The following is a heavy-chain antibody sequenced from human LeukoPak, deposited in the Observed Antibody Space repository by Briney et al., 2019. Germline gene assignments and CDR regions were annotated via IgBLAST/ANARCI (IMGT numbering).Heavy chain of an antibody. J-gene: IGHJ3*01. D-gene: IGHD2-2*03. CDR3: AREGTLDSFSDAFDL. Sequence: PGGSLRLSCAASGFTFNTYNMNWVRQAPGKGLEWVSYISGTSGSIFCADSVRGRLTISRDNAKNSLYLQMNSLRDEDTALYYCAREGTLDSFSDAFDLWGQGTMVTVSS. V-gene: IGHV3-48*02. CDR1: GFTFNTYN. CDR2: ISGTSGSI.